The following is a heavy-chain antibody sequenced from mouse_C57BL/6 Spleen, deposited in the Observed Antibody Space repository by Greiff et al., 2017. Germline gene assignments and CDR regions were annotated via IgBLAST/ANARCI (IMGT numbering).Heavy chain of an antibody. Sequence: QVQLQQPGAELVRPGTSVKLSCKASGYTFTSYWMHWVKQRPGQGLEWIGVIDPSDSYTNYNQKFKGKATLTVDTSSSTAYMQLSSLTSEDSAVYYCARGGNYVYYAMDYWGQGTSVTVSS. V-gene: IGHV1-59*01. CDR1: GYTFTSYW. CDR2: IDPSDSYT. J-gene: IGHJ4*01. CDR3: ARGGNYVYYAMDY. D-gene: IGHD2-1*01.